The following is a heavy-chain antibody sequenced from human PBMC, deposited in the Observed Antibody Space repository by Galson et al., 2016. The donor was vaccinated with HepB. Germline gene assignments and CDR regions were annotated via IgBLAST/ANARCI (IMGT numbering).Heavy chain of an antibody. V-gene: IGHV3-33*01. Sequence: SLRLSCAASGFTFSSFGFHWVRQAPGKGLEWVAVIWYDGNIKYTADSVKGRFTISRDNFKNTLYLQMNSLRAEDTAVYHCVRDSSDPSIAASLPEGYSAFEVWGQGAVVTVSS. CDR2: IWYDGNIK. D-gene: IGHD6-6*01. CDR1: GFTFSSFG. J-gene: IGHJ3*01. CDR3: VRDSSDPSIAASLPEGYSAFEV.